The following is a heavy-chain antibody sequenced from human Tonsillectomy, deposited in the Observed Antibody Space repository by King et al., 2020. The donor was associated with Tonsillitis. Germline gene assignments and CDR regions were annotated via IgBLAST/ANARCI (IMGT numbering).Heavy chain of an antibody. D-gene: IGHD3/OR15-3a*01. J-gene: IGHJ5*02. CDR2: IYTSGGT. CDR3: AREYYKFSFDP. CDR1: GGSISSGIYY. V-gene: IGHV4-61*02. Sequence: QLQESGPGLVKPSQTLSLTCTVSGGSISSGIYYWSWIRQPAGKGLEWIGRIYTSGGTNINSSLKSRVTISVDTSQNQISLRLTSVTAADTAVYYCAREYYKFSFDPWGQGTLVTVSS.